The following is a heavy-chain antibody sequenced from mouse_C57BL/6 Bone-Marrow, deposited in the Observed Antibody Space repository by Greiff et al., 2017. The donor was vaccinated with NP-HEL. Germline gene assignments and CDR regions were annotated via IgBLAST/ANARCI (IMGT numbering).Heavy chain of an antibody. V-gene: IGHV1-15*01. CDR1: GYTFTDYE. J-gene: IGHJ4*01. Sequence: VQLQESGAELVRPGASVTLSCKASGYTFTDYEMHWVKQTPVHGLEWIGAIDPETGGTAYNQKFKGKAILTADKSSSTAYMELRSLTSEDSAVYYCTRRTFMDYWGQGTSVTVSS. CDR2: IDPETGGT. CDR3: TRRTFMDY.